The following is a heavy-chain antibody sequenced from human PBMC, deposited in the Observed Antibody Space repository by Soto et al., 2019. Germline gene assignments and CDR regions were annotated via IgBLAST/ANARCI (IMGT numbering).Heavy chain of an antibody. V-gene: IGHV4-34*09. CDR2: INHSGST. D-gene: IGHD3-22*01. J-gene: IGHJ4*02. Sequence: SETLSLTCDVYGGSFXGYYXXXXXXXXGXGLEWIGEINHSGSTYYNPSLKSRVTISVDTSKNQFSLKLSSVTAADTAVYYCARAPRGITMIVVVSYFDYWGQGTLVTVSS. CDR1: GGSFXGYY. CDR3: ARAPRGITMIVVVSYFDY.